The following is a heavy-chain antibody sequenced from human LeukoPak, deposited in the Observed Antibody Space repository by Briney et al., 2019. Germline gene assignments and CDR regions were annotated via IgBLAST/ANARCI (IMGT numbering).Heavy chain of an antibody. Sequence: ASVKVSCKASGYTFTGYYMHWVRQAPGQGLEWMVWINPNSGGTNYAQKFQGRVTMTRDTSISTAYMELSSLRSEDTAVYFCARVTHTELSTWFDPWGQGTLVTVSS. CDR2: INPNSGGT. CDR1: GYTFTGYY. CDR3: ARVTHTELSTWFDP. V-gene: IGHV1-2*02. D-gene: IGHD5-18*01. J-gene: IGHJ5*02.